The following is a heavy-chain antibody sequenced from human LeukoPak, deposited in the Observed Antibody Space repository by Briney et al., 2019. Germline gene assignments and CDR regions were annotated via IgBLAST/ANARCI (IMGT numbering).Heavy chain of an antibody. V-gene: IGHV3-21*01. Sequence: PGRSLRLSCAASGFTFSSYAMHWVRQAPGKGLEWVSSISSSSSYIYYADSAKGRFTISRDNAKNSLYLQMNSLRAEDTAVYYCARGTVGSDSVYWGQGTLVTVSS. CDR2: ISSSSSYI. CDR3: ARGTVGSDSVY. D-gene: IGHD1-26*01. CDR1: GFTFSSYA. J-gene: IGHJ4*02.